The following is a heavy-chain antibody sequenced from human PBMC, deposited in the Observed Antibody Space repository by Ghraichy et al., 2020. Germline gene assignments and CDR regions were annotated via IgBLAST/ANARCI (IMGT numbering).Heavy chain of an antibody. D-gene: IGHD5-24*01. CDR2: IYWDDEK. V-gene: IGHV2-5*02. CDR3: AHTGGDGYFPY. CDR1: GFSLNSRAVG. Sequence: SGPTLVKPTQTLTLTCTFSGFSLNSRAVGVGWIRQPPGKALEWLALIYWDDEKRHRPSLKSRLTITKDTSKNQVVLTMTNMDPVDTDTYYCAHTGGDGYFPYWGQGTLVTVSS. J-gene: IGHJ4*02.